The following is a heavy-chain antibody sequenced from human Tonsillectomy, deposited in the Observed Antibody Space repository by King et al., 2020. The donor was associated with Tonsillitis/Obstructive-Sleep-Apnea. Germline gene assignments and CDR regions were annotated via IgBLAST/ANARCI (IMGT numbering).Heavy chain of an antibody. CDR2: IWYDGSNK. D-gene: IGHD3-22*01. Sequence: VQLVESGGGVVQPGRSLRLSCAASGFTFSSYGMHWVRQAPGKGLEWVAVIWYDGSNKYYADSVKGRFTISRDNSKNTLYLQMNSLRDEDTAVYYCARDRKNYYDSSGYYYLSYYMDVWGKGTTVTVSS. V-gene: IGHV3-33*01. CDR1: GFTFSSYG. J-gene: IGHJ6*03. CDR3: ARDRKNYYDSSGYYYLSYYMDV.